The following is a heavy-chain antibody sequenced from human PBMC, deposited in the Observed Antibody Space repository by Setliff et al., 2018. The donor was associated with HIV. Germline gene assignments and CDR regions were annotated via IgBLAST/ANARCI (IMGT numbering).Heavy chain of an antibody. Sequence: SETLSLTCTVSGGSISNYYWSWIRQPPGKGLEWIGYIDNSGSTKYNPSLKSRVTISVGTPKKQFSLKLTSVTATDTAVYYCARRGVEFRELLYSIGAFDLWGQGTMVTVSS. CDR2: IDNSGST. D-gene: IGHD3-10*01. V-gene: IGHV4-59*08. CDR1: GGSISNYY. J-gene: IGHJ3*01. CDR3: ARRGVEFRELLYSIGAFDL.